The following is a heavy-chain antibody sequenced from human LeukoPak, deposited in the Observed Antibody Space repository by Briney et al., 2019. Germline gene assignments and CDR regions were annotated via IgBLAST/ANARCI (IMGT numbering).Heavy chain of an antibody. D-gene: IGHD2-2*01. J-gene: IGHJ1*01. V-gene: IGHV1-69*13. CDR1: GGTFSSYA. CDR3: ARVDSDLQYMPPAEYFQH. CDR2: IIPIFGTA. Sequence: SVKVSCKASGGTFSSYAISWVRQAPGQGLEWMGGIIPIFGTANYAQKSQGRVTITADESTSTAYMELSSLRSEDTAVYYCARVDSDLQYMPPAEYFQHWGQGTLVTVSS.